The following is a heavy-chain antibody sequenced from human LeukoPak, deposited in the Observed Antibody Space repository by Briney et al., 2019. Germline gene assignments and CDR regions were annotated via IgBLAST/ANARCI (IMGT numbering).Heavy chain of an antibody. J-gene: IGHJ4*02. V-gene: IGHV3-33*08. CDR1: GFTFSTYA. Sequence: PGRSLRLSCAASGFTFSTYAMHWVRQGPGKGLEWVAVIWYDGSNKYYADSVKGRFTISRDNSKNTLYLQMNSLRAEDTAVYYCARGRGYDSGAYNYAFSDYWGQGTLVTVSS. CDR2: IWYDGSNK. CDR3: ARGRGYDSGAYNYAFSDY. D-gene: IGHD3-22*01.